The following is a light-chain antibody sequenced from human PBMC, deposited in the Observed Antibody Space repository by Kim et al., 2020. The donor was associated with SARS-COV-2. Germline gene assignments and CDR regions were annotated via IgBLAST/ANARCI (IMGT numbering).Light chain of an antibody. CDR3: QQSYSSPYT. CDR1: QILSTY. J-gene: IGKJ2*01. Sequence: DIQMTQSPSSLSASVGDRVTITCRASQILSTYLNWYQLKPGKAPKLLIYAASTLQSGVPSRFSGSGSGTDFTLTISRLQPEDFATYYCQQSYSSPYTFGQGTKLEI. CDR2: AAS. V-gene: IGKV1-39*01.